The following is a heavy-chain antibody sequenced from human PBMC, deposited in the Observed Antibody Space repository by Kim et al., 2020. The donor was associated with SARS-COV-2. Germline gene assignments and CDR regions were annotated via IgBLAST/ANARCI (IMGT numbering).Heavy chain of an antibody. Sequence: GGSLRLSCAASGFTFSSYSMNWVRRAPGKGLEWVSSISSSGNYIYYPDSLKGRFTVSRDNAESSLYLQMTSLRAEDSAVYYCARDLSSSTSCYYYWGQGT. V-gene: IGHV3-21*01. D-gene: IGHD2-2*01. CDR2: ISSSGNYI. J-gene: IGHJ4*02. CDR1: GFTFSSYS. CDR3: ARDLSSSTSCYYY.